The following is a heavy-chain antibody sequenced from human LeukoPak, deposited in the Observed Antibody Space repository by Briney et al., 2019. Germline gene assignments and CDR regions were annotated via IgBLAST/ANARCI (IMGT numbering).Heavy chain of an antibody. CDR3: ARARYGYFEY. J-gene: IGHJ4*02. Sequence: SETLSLTCTVSGGSISGGDFYWSWIRQPPGKGLEWIAYMSYSGSTYYNLSLKSRLTISIETSKNQFSLNLSSVTAADTAVYYCARARYGYFEYWGQGTLVTVSS. CDR2: MSYSGST. V-gene: IGHV4-30-4*01. CDR1: GGSISGGDFY. D-gene: IGHD4-17*01.